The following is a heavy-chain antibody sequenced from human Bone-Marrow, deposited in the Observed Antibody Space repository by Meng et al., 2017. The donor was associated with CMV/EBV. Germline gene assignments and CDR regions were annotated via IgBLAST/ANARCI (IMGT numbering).Heavy chain of an antibody. V-gene: IGHV3-30*02. CDR2: IRYDGSNK. CDR1: GFTFSSYG. J-gene: IGHJ4*02. CDR3: ARGHTNYYDSSGYFDY. Sequence: GESLKISCAASGFTFSSYGMHWVRQAPGKGLEWVAFIRYDGSNKYYADSVKGRFTISRDNSKNTLYLQMNSLRAEDTAVYYCARGHTNYYDSSGYFDYWGQGTRVTGSS. D-gene: IGHD3-22*01.